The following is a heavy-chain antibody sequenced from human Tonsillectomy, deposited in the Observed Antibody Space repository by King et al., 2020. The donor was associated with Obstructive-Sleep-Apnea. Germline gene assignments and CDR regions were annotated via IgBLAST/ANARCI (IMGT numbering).Heavy chain of an antibody. Sequence: QLQESGPGLVKPSETLSLTCTVSGGSISIYYWSWIRQPPGKGLEWIGYIYYSGSTNYNPSLTSRVTISVDTSKNQFSLQLSSLTAADTAVYYCARESYYGSGTYDYWGQGTLVTVSS. D-gene: IGHD3-10*01. CDR3: ARESYYGSGTYDY. CDR1: GGSISIYY. J-gene: IGHJ4*02. CDR2: IYYSGST. V-gene: IGHV4-59*01.